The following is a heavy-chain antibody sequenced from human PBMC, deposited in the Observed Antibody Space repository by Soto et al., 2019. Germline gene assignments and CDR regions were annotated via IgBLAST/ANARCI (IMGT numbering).Heavy chain of an antibody. D-gene: IGHD5-12*01. CDR3: VRAAGYSGNDYVYYYGMDG. Sequence: QVQLVESGGGVVQPGRSLRLSCAASGFTFRNYGMHWVRQAPAKGLEWVALVWYDGGNKNYVDSVKGRFTISRDNSKNTLYLQMNSLRDEDTAVYYCVRAAGYSGNDYVYYYGMDGWGQGTTVTVSS. CDR2: VWYDGGNK. CDR1: GFTFRNYG. V-gene: IGHV3-33*01. J-gene: IGHJ6*02.